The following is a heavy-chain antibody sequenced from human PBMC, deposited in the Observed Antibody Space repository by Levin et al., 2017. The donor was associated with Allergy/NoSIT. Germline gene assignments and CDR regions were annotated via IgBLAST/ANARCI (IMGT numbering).Heavy chain of an antibody. CDR2: IVVGSGNT. CDR1: GFTFTSSA. D-gene: IGHD3-22*01. V-gene: IGHV1-58*01. Sequence: GASVKVSCKASGFTFTSSAVQWVRQARGQRLEWIGWIVVGSGNTNYAQKFQERVTITRDMSTSTAYMELSSLRSEDTAVYYCAAGIYDSSGPPLYYYYGMDVWGQGTTVTVSS. CDR3: AAGIYDSSGPPLYYYYGMDV. J-gene: IGHJ6*02.